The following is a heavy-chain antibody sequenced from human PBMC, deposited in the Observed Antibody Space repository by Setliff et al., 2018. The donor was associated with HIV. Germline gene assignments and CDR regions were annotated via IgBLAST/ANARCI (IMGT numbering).Heavy chain of an antibody. J-gene: IGHJ4*02. V-gene: IGHV5-51*01. CDR3: ARAGSGSYYNAPHY. Sequence: SCKGSGYTFTSYWIGWVRQMPGKGLEWMGIIYPGDSDTRYSPSFQGRVTISADKSINTAYLQWSSLQASDTAMYYCARAGSGSYYNAPHYWGQGTLVTVSS. D-gene: IGHD3-10*01. CDR2: IYPGDSDT. CDR1: GYTFTSYW.